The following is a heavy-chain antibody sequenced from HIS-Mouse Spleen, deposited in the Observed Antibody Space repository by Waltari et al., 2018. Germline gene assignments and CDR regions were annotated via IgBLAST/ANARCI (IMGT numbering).Heavy chain of an antibody. J-gene: IGHJ2*01. CDR1: GGSISSSSYY. CDR3: AREIPYSSSWYDWYFDL. V-gene: IGHV4-39*07. CDR2: IYYSART. Sequence: QLQLQESGPGLVKPSETLSLTCTVSGGSISSSSYYWGWLRQPPGKGLEWIGSIYYSARTHYNPSLKSRVTIAVDTSKNQFSLKLSSVTAADTAVYYCAREIPYSSSWYDWYFDLWGRGTLVTVSS. D-gene: IGHD6-13*01.